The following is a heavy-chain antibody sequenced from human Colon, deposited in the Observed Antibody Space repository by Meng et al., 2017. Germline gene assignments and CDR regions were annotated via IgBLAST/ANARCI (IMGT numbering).Heavy chain of an antibody. V-gene: IGHV4-4*07. CDR1: GGSSICYY. CDR3: ARDHAPFDYGLSRPGLDP. Sequence: SGPGCVKPQESLSCTGNVSGGSSICYYGNWLRQPVGKGLEWIRRIRGSWSTNFNPSLKSRVTMSVDTSKNQFSLKLYSVTAADTAVYFCARDHAPFDYGLSRPGLDPWGQGTLVTVSS. D-gene: IGHD4/OR15-4a*01. J-gene: IGHJ5*02. CDR2: IRGSWST.